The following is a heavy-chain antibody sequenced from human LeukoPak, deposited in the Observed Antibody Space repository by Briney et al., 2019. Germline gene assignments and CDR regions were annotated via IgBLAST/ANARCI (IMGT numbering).Heavy chain of an antibody. Sequence: ASVKVSCKASGYTFTSYGISWVRQAPGQGLEWMGWISAYNGNTNYAQKLQGRVTMTTDTSTSTAYMELRSLRSDDTAVYYCARDGSSTSSDYCYGMDVWGQGTTVTVSS. V-gene: IGHV1-18*01. CDR2: ISAYNGNT. J-gene: IGHJ6*02. D-gene: IGHD2-2*01. CDR3: ARDGSSTSSDYCYGMDV. CDR1: GYTFTSYG.